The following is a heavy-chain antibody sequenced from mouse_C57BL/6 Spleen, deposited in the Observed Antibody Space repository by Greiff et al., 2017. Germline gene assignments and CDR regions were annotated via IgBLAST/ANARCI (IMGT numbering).Heavy chain of an antibody. CDR3: ATNFGNYLYAMDY. D-gene: IGHD1-1*01. V-gene: IGHV1-59*01. CDR2: IDPSDSNT. J-gene: IGHJ4*01. CDR1: GYTFTSYW. Sequence: QVQLQQPGAELVRPGASVKMSCKASGYTFTSYWMHWVKQRPGQGLEWIGEIDPSDSNTNYNQKFKGKATLTVDTSSSTAYMQLSSLTSEDSAVYFWATNFGNYLYAMDYWGQGTSVTFSS.